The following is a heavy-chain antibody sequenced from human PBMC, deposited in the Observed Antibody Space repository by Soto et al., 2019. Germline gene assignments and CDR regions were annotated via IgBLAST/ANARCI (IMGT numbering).Heavy chain of an antibody. CDR3: ATWHQLLHAYDV. V-gene: IGHV3-53*01. CDR1: GLTVSGKKY. D-gene: IGHD1-1*01. Sequence: GGSLRLSCAAFGLTVSGKKYVAWVRQAPGKGLEWVSALYDVDGSFYADSVKGRFTTSSDSSKTTVYLQMNGLRPDDTAVYYCATWHQLLHAYDVWRQVXTVPVSS. CDR2: LYDVDGS. J-gene: IGHJ3*01.